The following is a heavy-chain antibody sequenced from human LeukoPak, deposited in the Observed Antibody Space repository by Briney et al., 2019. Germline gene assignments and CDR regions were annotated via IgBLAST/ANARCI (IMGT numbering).Heavy chain of an antibody. CDR3: ARAPTAVAGTRQPVDY. J-gene: IGHJ4*02. V-gene: IGHV3-23*01. Sequence: GGSLRLSCATSGFTFSSYAMSWVRQAPGKGLEWVSAISGSGDSTYCADSVKDRFTISRDNSKNTLYLQMNSLRAEDTAVYYCARAPTAVAGTRQPVDYWGQGTLVAVSS. D-gene: IGHD6-19*01. CDR2: ISGSGDST. CDR1: GFTFSSYA.